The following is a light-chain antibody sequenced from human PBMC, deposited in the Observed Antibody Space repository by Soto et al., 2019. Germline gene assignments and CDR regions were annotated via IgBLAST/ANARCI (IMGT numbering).Light chain of an antibody. J-gene: IGKJ1*01. CDR3: QQRSDWPWT. CDR2: DVS. Sequence: EIVLTQSPATLSLSPGESGTLSCRASESVTNYLAWYQQKPGQAPRLLVYDVSNRATGIPARFSGGGSGTDFTLTISNPEPEDFAVYYCQQRSDWPWTFGQGTKVDIK. V-gene: IGKV3-11*01. CDR1: ESVTNY.